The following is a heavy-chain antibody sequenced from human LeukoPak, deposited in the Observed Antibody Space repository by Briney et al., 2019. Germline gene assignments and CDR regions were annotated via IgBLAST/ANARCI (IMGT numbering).Heavy chain of an antibody. V-gene: IGHV4-59*08. D-gene: IGHD6-13*01. CDR2: IYYSGAT. J-gene: IGHJ4*02. Sequence: SETLPLTCTVSGGSISGYYWNWIRQSPGRGLQWVAYIYYSGATNYNPSLQSRVTLSLDSSNNRFSLKLNSVTAADTAVYYCVRFSSSTWAFDLWGQGTLVTVSS. CDR1: GGSISGYY. CDR3: VRFSSSTWAFDL.